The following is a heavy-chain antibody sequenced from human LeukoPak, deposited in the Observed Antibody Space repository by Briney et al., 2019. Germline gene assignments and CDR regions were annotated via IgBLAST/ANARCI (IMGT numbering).Heavy chain of an antibody. Sequence: NPSETLSLTCTVSGGSISSHDWGWIRQPPGKGLEWIGYIYDSGSTTYNPSLKSRVTILVDTSKDQVSLKLSSVTAADTAVYYCARDLGLQRMSATGGFDPWGQGTLVTVSS. D-gene: IGHD4-11*01. CDR2: IYDSGST. V-gene: IGHV4-59*11. CDR3: ARDLGLQRMSATGGFDP. CDR1: GGSISSHD. J-gene: IGHJ5*02.